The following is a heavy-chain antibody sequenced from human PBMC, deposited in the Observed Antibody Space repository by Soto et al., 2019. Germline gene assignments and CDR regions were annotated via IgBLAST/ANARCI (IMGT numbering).Heavy chain of an antibody. D-gene: IGHD6-13*01. CDR3: ARAGVGQQLVPDY. J-gene: IGHJ4*02. CDR2: IYHSGST. V-gene: IGHV4-4*02. Sequence: QGQLQESGPGLVKPTGTLSLTCAVSGGSISSSNWWTWVRHPPGKGLEWIGDIYHSGSTNYNPSLKSRVTISVDKSKNQFSLKLSSVTAADTAVYYCARAGVGQQLVPDYWGQGTLVTVSS. CDR1: GGSISSSNW.